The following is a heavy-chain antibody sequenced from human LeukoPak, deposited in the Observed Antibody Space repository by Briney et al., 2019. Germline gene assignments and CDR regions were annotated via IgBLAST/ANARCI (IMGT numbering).Heavy chain of an antibody. CDR3: AKCARVDWLPIDY. CDR1: GFTFSNYA. CDR2: ISGSGGST. Sequence: GGSLILSCTAPGFTFSNYAMSWVRQAPGKGLEWVSAISGSGGSTYYADSVKGRFTISRDNSRHTLYLQMNSLRAEDTAVYYCAKCARVDWLPIDYWGQGTLVTVSS. D-gene: IGHD3-9*01. V-gene: IGHV3-23*01. J-gene: IGHJ4*02.